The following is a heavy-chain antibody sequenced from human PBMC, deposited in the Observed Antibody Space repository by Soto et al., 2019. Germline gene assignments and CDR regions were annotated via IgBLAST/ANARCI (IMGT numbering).Heavy chain of an antibody. Sequence: GGSLRLSCAASGFTFSSSGMHWVRQAPGEGLEWVAVISYDGSNKYYADAVKGRFTISRDNSKNTLYLQMNSLRAEDTAVYYCAKGHLPPSGGYWGQGTLVTVSS. V-gene: IGHV3-30*18. CDR3: AKGHLPPSGGY. J-gene: IGHJ4*02. CDR2: ISYDGSNK. CDR1: GFTFSSSG. D-gene: IGHD2-15*01.